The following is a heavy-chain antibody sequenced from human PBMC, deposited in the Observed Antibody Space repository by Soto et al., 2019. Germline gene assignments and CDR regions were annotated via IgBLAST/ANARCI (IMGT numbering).Heavy chain of an antibody. V-gene: IGHV1-69*08. Sequence: QVQLVQSGAEVKKPGSSVKVSCKASGGTFSSYTISWVRQAPGQGLEWMGRIIPILGIANYAQKFQGRVTITAHNSTSTAHMDLRSLRCEEPAVYYCARDGFGYDSSGYWGQGTLVTVCS. J-gene: IGHJ4*02. CDR2: IIPILGIA. CDR3: ARDGFGYDSSGY. D-gene: IGHD3-22*01. CDR1: GGTFSSYT.